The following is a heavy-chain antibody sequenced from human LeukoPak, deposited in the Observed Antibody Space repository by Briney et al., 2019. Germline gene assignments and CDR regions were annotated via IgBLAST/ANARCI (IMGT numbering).Heavy chain of an antibody. CDR2: IRYDGSNK. D-gene: IGHD6-19*01. CDR3: ANSPGGSTGWFPDS. J-gene: IGHJ4*02. CDR1: GINFRSSG. V-gene: IGHV3-30*02. Sequence: GGSLRLSCAASGINFRSSGMHWVRQAPGKGLEWVAFIRYDGSNKYYADSVKGRFTISRDNSKNTLYLQMNSLRAEDTAAYYCANSPGGSTGWFPDSWGQGTLVTVSS.